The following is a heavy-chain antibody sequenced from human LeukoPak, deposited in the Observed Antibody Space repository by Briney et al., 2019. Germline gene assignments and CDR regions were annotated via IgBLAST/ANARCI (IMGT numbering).Heavy chain of an antibody. CDR2: VIPILGIA. V-gene: IGHV1-69*04. CDR1: GGTFSSYA. CDR3: ASSRGRDGYNSNHY. D-gene: IGHD5-24*01. J-gene: IGHJ4*02. Sequence: SVKVSCKASGGTFSSYAISWVRQAPGQGLEWMGRVIPILGIANYAQKFQGRVTITADKSTSTAYMELSSLRSEDTAVYYCASSRGRDGYNSNHYWGQGTLVTVSS.